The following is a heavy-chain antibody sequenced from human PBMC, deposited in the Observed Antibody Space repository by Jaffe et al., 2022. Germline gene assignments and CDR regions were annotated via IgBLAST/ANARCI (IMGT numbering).Heavy chain of an antibody. CDR1: GFTFSSYG. D-gene: IGHD4-17*01. V-gene: IGHV3-30*18. CDR2: ISYDGSNK. CDR3: AKDYGDYRGYFDY. Sequence: QVQLVESGGGVVQPGRSLRLSCAASGFTFSSYGMHWVRQAPGKGLEWVAVISYDGSNKYYADSVKGRFTISRDNSKNTLYLQMNSLRAEDTAVYYCAKDYGDYRGYFDYWGQGTLVTVSS. J-gene: IGHJ4*02.